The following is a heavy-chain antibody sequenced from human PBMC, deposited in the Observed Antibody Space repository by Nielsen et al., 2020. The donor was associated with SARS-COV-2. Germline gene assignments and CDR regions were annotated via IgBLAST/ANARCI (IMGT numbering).Heavy chain of an antibody. J-gene: IGHJ6*02. CDR2: IYPSGTT. CDR1: GASIRRGSYY. D-gene: IGHD3-22*01. CDR3: ARGRDYYPVSGFYGFYHWMDV. Sequence: SETLSLTCSVYGASIRRGSYYWSWVRQPAGKGLEWIGRIYPSGTTNYSPALRRRVTLLVDTSANQCSLRLSSVSAADTAVYYCARGRDYYPVSGFYGFYHWMDVWGQGTTVTVSS. V-gene: IGHV4-61*02.